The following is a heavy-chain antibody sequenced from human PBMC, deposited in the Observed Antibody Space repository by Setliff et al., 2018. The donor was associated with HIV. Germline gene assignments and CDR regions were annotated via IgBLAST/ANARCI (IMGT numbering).Heavy chain of an antibody. CDR2: IQTNSGGT. CDR3: ARDKDEDYGSTSFDY. V-gene: IGHV1-2*02. J-gene: IGHJ4*02. CDR1: GYSFTAYY. D-gene: IGHD4-17*01. Sequence: ASVKVSCKASGYSFTAYYIHFVRQAPGQGLEWMGWIQTNSGGTKSAQKFQGRVTMTRDTSISTAYMELNSLTSDDTAVYYCARDKDEDYGSTSFDYWGQGILVTVSS.